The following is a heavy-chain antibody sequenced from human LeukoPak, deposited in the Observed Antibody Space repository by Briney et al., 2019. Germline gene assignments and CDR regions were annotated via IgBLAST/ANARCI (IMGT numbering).Heavy chain of an antibody. Sequence: ASVKVSCKASGYTFTGYYMHWVRQAPGQGLEWMGWINPNSGGTNYAQKFQGRVTMTRDTSTSTVYMELSSLRSEDTAVYYCAREVQLWFNYYGMDVWGQGTTVTVSS. J-gene: IGHJ6*02. CDR2: INPNSGGT. V-gene: IGHV1-2*02. D-gene: IGHD5-18*01. CDR3: AREVQLWFNYYGMDV. CDR1: GYTFTGYY.